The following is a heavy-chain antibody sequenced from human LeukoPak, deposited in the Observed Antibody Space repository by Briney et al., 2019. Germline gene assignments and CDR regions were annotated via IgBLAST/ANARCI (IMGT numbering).Heavy chain of an antibody. Sequence: PGGSLRLSCAASGFTFDDYAMHWVRQAPGKGLEWVSGISWNSGSIGYADSVKGRFTISRDNAKNSLYLQMNSLRAEDMALYYCAKETGGDFDYWGQGTLVTVSS. CDR3: AKETGGDFDY. D-gene: IGHD7-27*01. V-gene: IGHV3-9*03. CDR1: GFTFDDYA. CDR2: ISWNSGSI. J-gene: IGHJ4*02.